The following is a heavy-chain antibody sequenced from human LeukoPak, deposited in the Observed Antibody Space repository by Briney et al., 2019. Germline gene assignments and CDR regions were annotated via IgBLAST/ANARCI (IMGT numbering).Heavy chain of an antibody. D-gene: IGHD2-15*01. Sequence: SETLSLTCTVSGGSISSGGYYWRWIRQHPGKGLEWIGYIYYSGSTYYNPSLKSRVTISVDTSKNQFSLKLSSVTAADTAVYYCARDGYCSGGSCPAIGYFDLWGRGTLVTVSS. CDR2: IYYSGST. V-gene: IGHV4-31*03. CDR1: GGSISSGGYY. J-gene: IGHJ2*01. CDR3: ARDGYCSGGSCPAIGYFDL.